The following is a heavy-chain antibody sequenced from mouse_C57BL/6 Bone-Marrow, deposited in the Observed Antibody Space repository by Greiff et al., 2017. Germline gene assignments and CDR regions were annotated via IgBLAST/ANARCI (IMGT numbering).Heavy chain of an antibody. Sequence: EVKVVESGGGLVQSGRSLRLSCATSGFTFSDFYMEWVRQAPGKGLEWIAASRNKANDYTTEYSASVKGRFIVSRDTSQSILYLQMNALRAEDTAIYYCAREYDYDGAMDDWGQGTSVTVSS. J-gene: IGHJ4*01. CDR1: GFTFSDFY. D-gene: IGHD2-4*01. V-gene: IGHV7-1*01. CDR3: AREYDYDGAMDD. CDR2: SRNKANDYTT.